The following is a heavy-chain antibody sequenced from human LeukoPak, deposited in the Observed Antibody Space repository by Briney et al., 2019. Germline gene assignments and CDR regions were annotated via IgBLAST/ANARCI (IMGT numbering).Heavy chain of an antibody. D-gene: IGHD5-18*01. CDR3: ATQYSYGYMTRTEAFDI. Sequence: PSETLSLTCTVSGGSISSSSYYWGWIRQPPGKGLEWIGSIYCSGSTYYNPSLKSRVTISVDTSKNQFSLKLSSVTAADTAVYYCATQYSYGYMTRTEAFDIWGQGTMVTVSS. CDR1: GGSISSSSYY. V-gene: IGHV4-39*01. CDR2: IYCSGST. J-gene: IGHJ3*02.